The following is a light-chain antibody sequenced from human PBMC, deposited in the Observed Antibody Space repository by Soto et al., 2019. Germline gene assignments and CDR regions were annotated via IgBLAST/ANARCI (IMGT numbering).Light chain of an antibody. V-gene: IGKV3-15*01. CDR3: QQYNNWPPGS. J-gene: IGKJ2*01. CDR1: QSVSSN. CDR2: GAS. Sequence: EIVMTQSPATLSVSPGERATLSCRVSQSVSSNLAWYQQKPGQAPRLLIYGASTRATGIPARFSGSGSGTEFTLTISSLQSEDFAVYYCQQYNNWPPGSFGQGTKLEIK.